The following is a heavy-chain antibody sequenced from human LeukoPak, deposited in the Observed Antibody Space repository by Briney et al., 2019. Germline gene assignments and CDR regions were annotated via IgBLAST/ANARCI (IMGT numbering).Heavy chain of an antibody. CDR1: GYSFTSYW. J-gene: IGHJ4*02. Sequence: GESLKISCKGSGYSFTSYWIGWVRQMPGKDLEWMGIIYPGDSDTRYSPSFQGQVTISADKSISTAYLQWSSLKASDTAMYYCARQPIAAAGDSVYFDYWGQGTLVTVSS. CDR3: ARQPIAAAGDSVYFDY. CDR2: IYPGDSDT. D-gene: IGHD6-13*01. V-gene: IGHV5-51*01.